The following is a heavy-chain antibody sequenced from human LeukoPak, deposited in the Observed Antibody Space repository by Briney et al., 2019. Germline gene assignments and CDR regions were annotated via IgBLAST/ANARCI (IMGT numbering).Heavy chain of an antibody. CDR1: GGSISSGSYY. Sequence: PSQTLSLTCTVSGGSISSGSYYWSWIRQPAGKGLEWIGRIYTSGSTNYNPSLKSRVTISVDTSKNQFSLKLSSVTAADTAVYYCARDLLYDSSGYSVDYFDYRGQGTLVTVSS. J-gene: IGHJ4*02. D-gene: IGHD3-22*01. CDR2: IYTSGST. V-gene: IGHV4-61*02. CDR3: ARDLLYDSSGYSVDYFDY.